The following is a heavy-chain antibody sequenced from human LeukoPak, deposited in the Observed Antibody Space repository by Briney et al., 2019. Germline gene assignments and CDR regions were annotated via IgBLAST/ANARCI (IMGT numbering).Heavy chain of an antibody. CDR1: GGSISSSSYY. CDR2: IYYSGST. CDR3: ARLSGSGSYRFDY. V-gene: IGHV4-39*07. Sequence: SETLSLTCTVSGGSISSSSYYWGWIRQPPGKGLEWIGSIYYSGSTYYNPSLKSRVTISVDTSKNQFSLKLSSVTAADTAVYYCARLSGSGSYRFDYWGQGTLVTVSS. D-gene: IGHD3-10*01. J-gene: IGHJ4*02.